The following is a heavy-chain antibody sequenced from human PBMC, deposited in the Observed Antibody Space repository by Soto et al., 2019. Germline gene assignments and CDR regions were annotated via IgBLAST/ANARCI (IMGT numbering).Heavy chain of an antibody. V-gene: IGHV3-49*03. D-gene: IGHD2-15*01. CDR3: TRERPRRYCSGGSCRGLDYYYYYGMDV. CDR1: GFTFGDYA. J-gene: IGHJ6*02. Sequence: PGGSLRLSCTASGFTFGDYAMSWFRQAPGKGLEWVGFIRSKAYGGTTEYAASVKGRFTISRDDSKSIAYLQMNSLKTEDTAVYYCTRERPRRYCSGGSCRGLDYYYYYGMDVWGQGTTVTVSS. CDR2: IRSKAYGGTT.